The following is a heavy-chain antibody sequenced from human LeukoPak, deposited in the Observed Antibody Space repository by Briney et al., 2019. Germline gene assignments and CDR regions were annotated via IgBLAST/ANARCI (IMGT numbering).Heavy chain of an antibody. Sequence: SQTLSLTCAISGGIVSSNSAAWNWIRQSPSRGLEWLGRTYYRSKWYADYAVSMKSRITINPDTSKNQFSLQLNSVTPEDTAVYYCAREWVAVSDGFDIWGQGTMVTVSS. CDR3: AREWVAVSDGFDI. D-gene: IGHD2-15*01. CDR2: TYYRSKWYA. V-gene: IGHV6-1*01. J-gene: IGHJ3*02. CDR1: GGIVSSNSAA.